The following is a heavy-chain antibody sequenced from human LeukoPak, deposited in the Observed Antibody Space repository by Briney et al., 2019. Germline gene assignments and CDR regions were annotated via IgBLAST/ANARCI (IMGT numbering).Heavy chain of an antibody. V-gene: IGHV1-69*13. D-gene: IGHD1-26*01. Sequence: GASVNVSCKASGGTFSSYAISWVRQAPGQGLEWMGGIIPIFGTANYAQKFQGRVTITADESTSTAYMELSSLRSEDTAVYYCARAVQDGGSYSLYFFDYWGQGTLVTVSS. CDR2: IIPIFGTA. J-gene: IGHJ4*02. CDR3: ARAVQDGGSYSLYFFDY. CDR1: GGTFSSYA.